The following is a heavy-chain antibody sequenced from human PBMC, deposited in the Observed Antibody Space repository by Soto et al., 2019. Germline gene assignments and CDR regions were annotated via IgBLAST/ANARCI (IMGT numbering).Heavy chain of an antibody. CDR3: ARDGGGSGWFY. D-gene: IGHD6-19*01. CDR2: INKDGGEK. J-gene: IGHJ4*02. V-gene: IGHV3-7*03. CDR1: GFSFSDYW. Sequence: PGGSLRLSFAASGFSFSDYWMSWVRQAPGKGLEWVANINKDGGEKHYVDSVKGRFTISRDNAKNSLYLQVNSLRAEDTAVYYCARDGGGSGWFYWGLGTLVTVSS.